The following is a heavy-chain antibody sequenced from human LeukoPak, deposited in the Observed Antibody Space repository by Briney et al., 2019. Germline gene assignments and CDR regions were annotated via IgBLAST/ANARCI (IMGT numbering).Heavy chain of an antibody. CDR2: ISNDGSNK. V-gene: IGHV3-30*19. CDR1: GFTFSSYG. D-gene: IGHD4-11*01. CDR3: ARGSDYSHFDY. J-gene: IGHJ4*02. Sequence: PGGSLRLSCAASGFTFSSYGMHWVRQAPGKGLEWVAVISNDGSNKYYADSVKGRFTISRDNSKNTLYVQMNSLRAEDTTVYYCARGSDYSHFDYWGQGTLVTVSS.